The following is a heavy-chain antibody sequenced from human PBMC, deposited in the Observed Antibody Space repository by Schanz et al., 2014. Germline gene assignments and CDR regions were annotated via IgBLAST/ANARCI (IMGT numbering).Heavy chain of an antibody. D-gene: IGHD3-16*01. CDR1: GFTFSNYG. CDR3: ARDYAGFDC. V-gene: IGHV3-33*08. Sequence: QVQLVESGGGVVRPGRSLRLSCAASGFTFSNYGMHWVRQAPGKGLEWVAYIRFDASAKYYGDSVEGRFTISRDNAKNTLYLQMNSLRAEDTAVYYCARDYAGFDCWGQGTLVTVSS. J-gene: IGHJ4*02. CDR2: IRFDASAK.